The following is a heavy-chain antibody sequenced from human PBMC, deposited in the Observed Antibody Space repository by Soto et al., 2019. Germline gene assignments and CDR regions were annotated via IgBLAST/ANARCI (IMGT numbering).Heavy chain of an antibody. CDR2: IIPIFGTA. V-gene: IGHV1-69*13. Sequence: GASVKVSCKASGGTFSSYAISWVRQAPGQGLEWMGGIIPIFGTANYAQKFQGRVTITADESTSTAYMELSSLRSEDTAVYYCERVPDPTLYYYGMDVWGQGTTVTVYS. CDR3: ERVPDPTLYYYGMDV. J-gene: IGHJ6*02. CDR1: GGTFSSYA.